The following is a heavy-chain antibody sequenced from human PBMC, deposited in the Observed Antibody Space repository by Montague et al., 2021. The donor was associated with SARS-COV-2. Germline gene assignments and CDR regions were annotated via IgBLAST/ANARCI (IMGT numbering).Heavy chain of an antibody. CDR2: IWYDGSNK. CDR1: GFTFSSYG. D-gene: IGHD3-3*01. J-gene: IGHJ6*02. CDR3: ARDPTDSYDFWSGYLGYYGMDV. Sequence: SLRLSCAASGFTFSSYGMHWVRQAPGKGLERVAVIWYDGSNKYYADSVRGRFTISRDNSKNTLYLQMNSLRAEDTAVYYCARDPTDSYDFWSGYLGYYGMDVWGQGTTVTVSS. V-gene: IGHV3-33*01.